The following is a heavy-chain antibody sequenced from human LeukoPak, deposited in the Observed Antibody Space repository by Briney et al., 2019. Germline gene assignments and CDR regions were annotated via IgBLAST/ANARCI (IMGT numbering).Heavy chain of an antibody. D-gene: IGHD3-10*01. Sequence: GGSLRLSCAASGFTFSDYALSWVRQTPGKGLEWVAATTGSSGDTYRADSVKGRFAISRDNSKNTLYLQMNSLRVEDTAVYYCARVAKFYYGSETYYFFEHWGQGTPVTASS. CDR1: GFTFSDYA. CDR3: ARVAKFYYGSETYYFFEH. V-gene: IGHV3-23*01. CDR2: TTGSSGDT. J-gene: IGHJ4*02.